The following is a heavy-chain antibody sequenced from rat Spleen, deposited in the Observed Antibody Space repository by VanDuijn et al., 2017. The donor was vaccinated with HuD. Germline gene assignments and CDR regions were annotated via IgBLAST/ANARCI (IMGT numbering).Heavy chain of an antibody. Sequence: EVQLVESGGGLVQPGRSLKLSCAASGFTYSNYVMAWVRQAPTKGLEWVASISTGGGNTYYRDSVKGRFTISRDNAKNTLYLQMDSLRSEDTATYYCAKGGQLASFFDYWGQGVMVTVSS. CDR3: AKGGQLASFFDY. CDR1: GFTYSNYV. CDR2: ISTGGGNT. V-gene: IGHV5S13*01. J-gene: IGHJ2*01. D-gene: IGHD1-11*01.